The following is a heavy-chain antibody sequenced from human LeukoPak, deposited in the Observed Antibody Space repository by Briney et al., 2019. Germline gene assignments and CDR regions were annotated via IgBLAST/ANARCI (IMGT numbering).Heavy chain of an antibody. J-gene: IGHJ4*02. CDR2: FDPEDGET. Sequence: ASVKVSCKVSGYTLTELSMHWVRQAPGKGLEWMGGFDPEDGETIYAQKFQGSVTMTEDTSTDTAYMELSSLRSEDTAVYYCATDPPSSGYYTGFDYWGQGTLVTVSS. CDR1: GYTLTELS. D-gene: IGHD3-22*01. V-gene: IGHV1-24*01. CDR3: ATDPPSSGYYTGFDY.